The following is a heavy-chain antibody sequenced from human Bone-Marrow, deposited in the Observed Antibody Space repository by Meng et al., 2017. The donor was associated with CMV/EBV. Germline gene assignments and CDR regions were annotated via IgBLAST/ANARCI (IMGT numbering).Heavy chain of an antibody. J-gene: IGHJ6*02. CDR2: ISGSGGST. CDR3: AKDIWHCSSTSCPYYYYYGMDV. V-gene: IGHV3-23*01. Sequence: GESLKISCAASGFSFSSYGMSWVRQAPGKGLEWVSAISGSGGSTYYADSVKGRFTISRDNSKNTLYLQMNSLRAEDTAVYYCAKDIWHCSSTSCPYYYYYGMDVWGQGTTVTVSS. CDR1: GFSFSSYG. D-gene: IGHD2-2*01.